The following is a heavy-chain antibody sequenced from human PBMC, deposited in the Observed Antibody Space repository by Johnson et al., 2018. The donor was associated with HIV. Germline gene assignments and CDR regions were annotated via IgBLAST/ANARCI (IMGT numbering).Heavy chain of an antibody. CDR3: AREGNSGSYLENNAFDI. CDR1: GFTVSSSY. V-gene: IGHV3-66*01. Sequence: MLLVESGGGLVQPGGSLRLSCAASGFTVSSSYMSWVRQAPGKGLEWVSVIFSVGDVNYADSVKGRFTISRDNSKNSLYLQMNSLRAEDTALYYCAREGNSGSYLENNAFDIWGQGTTVTVSS. CDR2: IFSVGDV. D-gene: IGHD1-26*01. J-gene: IGHJ3*02.